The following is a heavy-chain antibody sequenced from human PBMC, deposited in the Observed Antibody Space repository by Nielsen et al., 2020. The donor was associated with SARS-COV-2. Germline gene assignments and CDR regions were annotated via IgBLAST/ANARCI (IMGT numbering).Heavy chain of an antibody. J-gene: IGHJ6*02. Sequence: GESLKISCAASGFTFSSYWMSWVRQAPGKGLEWVANIKQDGSEKYYADSVKGRFTISRDNSKNTLYLQMNSLRAEDTAVYYCARDFAPYYYYGMDVWGQGTTVTVSS. V-gene: IGHV3-7*01. CDR2: IKQDGSEK. CDR1: GFTFSSYW. CDR3: ARDFAPYYYYGMDV.